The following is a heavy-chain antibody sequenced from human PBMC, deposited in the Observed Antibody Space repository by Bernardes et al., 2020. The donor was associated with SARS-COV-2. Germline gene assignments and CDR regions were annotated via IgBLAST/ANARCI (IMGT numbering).Heavy chain of an antibody. J-gene: IGHJ4*02. Sequence: GGSLRLSCAASGFNFSDHYMSWIRQAPGKGLEWVSYISGAGVMIYYADSVKGRFTIPRDNVKNSLYLQMNSLRADDTAVYYCAREIVVVPTASFDYWGQGTLVTVSS. D-gene: IGHD2-2*01. CDR1: GFNFSDHY. V-gene: IGHV3-11*01. CDR2: ISGAGVMI. CDR3: AREIVVVPTASFDY.